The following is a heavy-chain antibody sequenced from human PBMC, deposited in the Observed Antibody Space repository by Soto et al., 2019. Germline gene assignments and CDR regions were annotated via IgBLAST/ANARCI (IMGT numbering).Heavy chain of an antibody. J-gene: IGHJ4*02. Sequence: EVQLVESGGGLVQPGGSLRLSCAASGLTVSTNPMSWVRQAPGKGLEWVSVIYTGGDTHYADSVKGRFTISRDNSQNMVNLKMNSLRPEDTAVYYCARDGSGYWGQVTLVTVSS. CDR2: IYTGGDT. CDR3: ARDGSGY. V-gene: IGHV3-66*01. CDR1: GLTVSTNP.